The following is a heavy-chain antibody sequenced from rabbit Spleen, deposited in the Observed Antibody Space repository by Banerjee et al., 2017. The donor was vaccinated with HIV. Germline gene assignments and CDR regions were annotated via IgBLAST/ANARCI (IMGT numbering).Heavy chain of an antibody. V-gene: IGHV1S40*01. CDR1: GGSVSSNHY. J-gene: IGHJ6*01. D-gene: IGHD1-1*01. CDR2: IEGGSSAFP. Sequence: QELEEAGGDLVENGASLTLPCTDSGGSVSSNHYMSWVRQAPGKGLEWIACIEGGSSAFPYFASWAKGRFTISKSSSTTVTLQMPSLTAADTATYFCARDSSTSFSTYGMDLWGQGTLVTVS. CDR3: ARDSSTSFSTYGMDL.